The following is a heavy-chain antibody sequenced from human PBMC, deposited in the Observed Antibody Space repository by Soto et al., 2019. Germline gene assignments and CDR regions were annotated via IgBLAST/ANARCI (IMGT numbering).Heavy chain of an antibody. CDR1: GFTLSSYW. J-gene: IGHJ4*02. CDR3: ARDPGTGYYD. D-gene: IGHD3-10*01. Sequence: EVQLVESGGGLVQPGGSLRLSCAASGFTLSSYWMHWVRQAPGKGLVWVSRINSDGSSTSYADSVKGRFTITRDNAKNTLYPQMNSLRAQDTAVYYCARDPGTGYYDWGQGTLVTVSS. CDR2: INSDGSST. V-gene: IGHV3-74*01.